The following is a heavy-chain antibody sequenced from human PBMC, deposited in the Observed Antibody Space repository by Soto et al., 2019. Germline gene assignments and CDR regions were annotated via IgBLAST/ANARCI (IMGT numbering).Heavy chain of an antibody. D-gene: IGHD1-26*01. CDR2: ISNVGAST. CDR1: GNSINNYA. CDR3: ARGLRLGSTSDAFDI. J-gene: IGHJ3*02. Sequence: ELQLLESGGDLVQPGGSLRLSCAGSGNSINNYAMAWVRQAPGKGLEWVSGISNVGASTYYTDSVLGRFTISRDNSKNTVYLEMASLGVEDTALYYCARGLRLGSTSDAFDIWGQGTMVTVSS. V-gene: IGHV3-23*01.